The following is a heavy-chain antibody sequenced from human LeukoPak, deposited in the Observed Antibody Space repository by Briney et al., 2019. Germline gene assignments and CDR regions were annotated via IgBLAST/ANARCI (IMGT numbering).Heavy chain of an antibody. D-gene: IGHD6-13*01. CDR2: IGSDGSGK. J-gene: IGHJ3*02. CDR1: GFTFSTYG. Sequence: GGSLRLSCAASGFTFSTYGMYWVRQAPGKGLEWVAFIGSDGSGKYHADSVKGRFTISRDNSKNTLSLQMSSLRAEDTAVYYCARDQARDSSSWYGGAFDIWGQGTMVTVSS. V-gene: IGHV3-30*02. CDR3: ARDQARDSSSWYGGAFDI.